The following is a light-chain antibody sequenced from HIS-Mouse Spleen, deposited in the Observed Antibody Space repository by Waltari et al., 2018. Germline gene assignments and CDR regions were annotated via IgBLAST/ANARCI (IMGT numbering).Light chain of an antibody. J-gene: IGLJ2*01. CDR2: GKN. Sequence: SSELTQDPAVSVALGQTVRITCQGDSLRRYYASWYQKKPGQAPVLVIYGKNNRTSGIPDRFSGSSSGNTASLTITGAQAEDEADYYCNSRDSSGNHVVFGGGTKLTVL. V-gene: IGLV3-19*01. CDR3: NSRDSSGNHVV. CDR1: SLRRYY.